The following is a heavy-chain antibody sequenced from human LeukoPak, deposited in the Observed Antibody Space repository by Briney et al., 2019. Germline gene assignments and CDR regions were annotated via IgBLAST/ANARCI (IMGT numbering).Heavy chain of an antibody. CDR1: GFTFSSYA. CDR3: ASPFCSSTSCYQHWVDY. CDR2: ISGSGGST. Sequence: GGSLRLSCAASGFTFSSYAMSWVRQAPGKGLEWVSAISGSGGSTYYADSVKGRFTISRDNSKNTLYLQMNSLRAEDTGVYYCASPFCSSTSCYQHWVDYWGQGTLVTVSS. D-gene: IGHD2-2*01. V-gene: IGHV3-23*01. J-gene: IGHJ4*02.